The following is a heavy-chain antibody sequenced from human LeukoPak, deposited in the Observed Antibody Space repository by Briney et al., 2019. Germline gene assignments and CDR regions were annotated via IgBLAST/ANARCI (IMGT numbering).Heavy chain of an antibody. CDR2: IYYSGST. Sequence: SETLSLTCTVSGGSISSYYWSWIRQPPGKGLEWIGYIYYSGSTNYNPSLKSRVTISVDTSKNQFSLKLSSVTAADTAVYYCASLWFGESYQFDPWGQGTLVTVSS. V-gene: IGHV4-59*01. J-gene: IGHJ5*02. CDR3: ASLWFGESYQFDP. D-gene: IGHD3-10*01. CDR1: GGSISSYY.